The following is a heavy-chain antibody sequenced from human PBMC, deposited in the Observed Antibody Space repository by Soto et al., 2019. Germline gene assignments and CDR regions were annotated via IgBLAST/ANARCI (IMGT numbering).Heavy chain of an antibody. J-gene: IGHJ6*02. CDR3: ARVRNRGWPYGDYYYYGMDV. CDR2: IWYDGSNK. V-gene: IGHV3-33*01. D-gene: IGHD6-19*01. Sequence: QVQLVESGGGVVQPGRSLRLSCAASGFTFSSYGMHWVRQAPGKGLEWVAVIWYDGSNKYYADSVKGRFTISRDNSKNTLYLQMNSLRAEDTAVYYCARVRNRGWPYGDYYYYGMDVWGQGTTVTVSS. CDR1: GFTFSSYG.